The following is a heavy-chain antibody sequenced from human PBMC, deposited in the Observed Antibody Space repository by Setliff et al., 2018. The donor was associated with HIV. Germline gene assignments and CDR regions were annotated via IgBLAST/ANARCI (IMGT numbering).Heavy chain of an antibody. D-gene: IGHD1-26*01. CDR2: IDTDNGYR. CDR1: GYTFSEYA. J-gene: IGHJ4*02. CDR3: ARALYGSDSLLDS. V-gene: IGHV1-3*04. Sequence: GASVKVSCKASGYTFSEYAIHWVRQAPGQRLEWMGRIDTDNGYRRYSPKLQGRVTITKDTSANTAYMELRGLRSEDTAVYYCARALYGSDSLLDSWGQGTLVTVSS.